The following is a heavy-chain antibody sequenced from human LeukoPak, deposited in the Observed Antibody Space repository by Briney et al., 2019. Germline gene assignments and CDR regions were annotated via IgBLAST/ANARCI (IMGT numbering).Heavy chain of an antibody. CDR2: INHSGST. Sequence: PSETLSLTCAVYGGSFSGYFWSWIRQPPGKGLEWIGEINHSGSTNYNPSLKSRVTISVDTPKNQFSLKLSSVTAADTAVYYCARGPTGYNYYYYMDVWGKGTTVTVSS. J-gene: IGHJ6*03. CDR1: GGSFSGYF. CDR3: ARGPTGYNYYYYMDV. V-gene: IGHV4-34*01.